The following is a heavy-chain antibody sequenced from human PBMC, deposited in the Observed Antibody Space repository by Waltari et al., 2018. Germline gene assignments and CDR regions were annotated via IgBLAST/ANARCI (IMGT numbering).Heavy chain of an antibody. V-gene: IGHV1-2*02. CDR3: SRDHCPVVPAAKGLDS. CDR2: SSPDTGDT. Sequence: QVQLVQSGTEVKKPGASVRVSCKASGYTFSAYYMPWVREAPGQGFEWMGVSSPDTGDTVYAKKFRDSVTMTRDTSTSTLYLDLRSLTSDDTAVYYCSRDHCPVVPAAKGLDSWGQGALVTVSS. D-gene: IGHD2-2*01. CDR1: GYTFSAYY. J-gene: IGHJ4*02.